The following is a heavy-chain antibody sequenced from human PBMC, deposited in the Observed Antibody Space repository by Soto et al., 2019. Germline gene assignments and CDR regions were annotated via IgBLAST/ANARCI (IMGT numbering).Heavy chain of an antibody. Sequence: GGSLRLSCAASGFTFSSYGMHWVRQAPGKGLEWVAVIWYDGSNKYYADSVKGRFTISRDNSKNTLYLQMNSLRAEDTAVYYCARDFTVTNTFDYWGQGTLVTVSS. V-gene: IGHV3-33*01. D-gene: IGHD4-17*01. CDR2: IWYDGSNK. J-gene: IGHJ4*02. CDR3: ARDFTVTNTFDY. CDR1: GFTFSSYG.